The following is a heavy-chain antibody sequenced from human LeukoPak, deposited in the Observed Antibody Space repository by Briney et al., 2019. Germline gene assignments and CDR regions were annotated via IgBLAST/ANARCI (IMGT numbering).Heavy chain of an antibody. V-gene: IGHV3-7*01. CDR2: IKQDGSEK. CDR1: GFTFSSYW. D-gene: IGHD3-3*01. Sequence: GGSLRLSCAASGFTFSSYWMSWVRQAPGKGLEWVANIKQDGSEKYYVDSVKGRFTISRDNAKNSLYLQMNSLRAEDTAVYYCARRPGDFWSGYYSGYYFDYWGQETLATVPS. J-gene: IGHJ4*02. CDR3: ARRPGDFWSGYYSGYYFDY.